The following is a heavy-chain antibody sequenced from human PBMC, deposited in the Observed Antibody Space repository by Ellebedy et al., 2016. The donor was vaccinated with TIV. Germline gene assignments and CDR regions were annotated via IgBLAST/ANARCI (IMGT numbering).Heavy chain of an antibody. Sequence: PGGSLRLPCAASGFTFSAYGMHWVRQAPGKGLEWVTYICYDGGNKYYADSVKGRFTISRDNSKNTLLLEMNSLRAEDTAIYYGAGLWFGDSPRDNSDYWGRGTLVTVSS. D-gene: IGHD3-10*01. CDR3: AGLWFGDSPRDNSDY. CDR2: ICYDGGNK. CDR1: GFTFSAYG. V-gene: IGHV3-30*02. J-gene: IGHJ4*02.